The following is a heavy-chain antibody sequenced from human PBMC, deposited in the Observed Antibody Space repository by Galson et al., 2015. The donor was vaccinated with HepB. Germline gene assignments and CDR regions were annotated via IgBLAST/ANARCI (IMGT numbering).Heavy chain of an antibody. CDR3: ARDGTSEVVVAAVY. D-gene: IGHD2-15*01. CDR1: GFTFSSYA. Sequence: SLRLSCAASGFTFSSYAMHWVRQAPGKGLEWVAVISYDGSNEYYADSVKGRFTISRDNSKNTLYLQMNSLRAEDTAVYYCARDGTSEVVVAAVYWGQGTLVTVSS. V-gene: IGHV3-30*04. CDR2: ISYDGSNE. J-gene: IGHJ4*02.